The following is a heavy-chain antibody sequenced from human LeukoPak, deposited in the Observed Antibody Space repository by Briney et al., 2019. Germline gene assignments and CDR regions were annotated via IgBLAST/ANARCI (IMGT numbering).Heavy chain of an antibody. CDR2: ISGSGDTI. CDR3: ARDGTRGWELDL. CDR1: GFTFSGYE. Sequence: QPGGSLRLSCAASGFTFSGYEMNWDRQAPGKGLEWVSYISGSGDTIDHADSVKGRFTISRDNAKNSLYLQMNSLRAEDTAVYYCARDGTRGWELDLWGQGTLVTVSS. D-gene: IGHD1-26*01. V-gene: IGHV3-48*03. J-gene: IGHJ4*02.